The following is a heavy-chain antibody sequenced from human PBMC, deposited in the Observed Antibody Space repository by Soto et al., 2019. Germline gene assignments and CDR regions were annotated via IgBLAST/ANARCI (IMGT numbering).Heavy chain of an antibody. CDR2: IGPNGGST. CDR1: GFTFSSYS. J-gene: IGHJ4*02. D-gene: IGHD1-20*01. CDR3: ARSLRYNWNNEYYFDY. V-gene: IGHV3-23*01. Sequence: GGSLRLSCAASGFTFSSYSMSWVRQAPGNKGLEWVSLIGPNGGSTNYADSVKGRFTISRDNSKNTLYLQMYSLRAEDTAIYYCARSLRYNWNNEYYFDYWGQGTLVTAPQ.